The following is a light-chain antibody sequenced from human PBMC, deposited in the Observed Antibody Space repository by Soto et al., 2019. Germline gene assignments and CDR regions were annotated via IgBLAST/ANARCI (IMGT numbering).Light chain of an antibody. CDR3: QQRSNWPLT. V-gene: IGKV3-11*01. CDR2: DAS. J-gene: IGKJ3*01. CDR1: QSVSIY. Sequence: EIVLTQSPATLSLSPGERATLSYRASQSVSIYLAWYQQKPGQAPRLLIYDASNRATSIPARFSGSGSGTDFTLTISSLEPEDFAVYYCQQRSNWPLTFGPGTKVDIK.